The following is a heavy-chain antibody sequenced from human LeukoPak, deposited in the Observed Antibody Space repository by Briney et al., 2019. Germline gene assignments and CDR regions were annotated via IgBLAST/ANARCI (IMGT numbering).Heavy chain of an antibody. J-gene: IGHJ4*02. CDR2: IIRIFGTA. Sequence: SVKVSCKASGGTFSSYAVRWVRQAPGQLVEWMGRIIRIFGTANDAKRWQSRVTITTDESTSTAYMGLSSLRSEDTAVYYCARDGVGATQFDYWGQGTLVTVSS. D-gene: IGHD1-26*01. CDR1: GGTFSSYA. V-gene: IGHV1-69*05. CDR3: ARDGVGATQFDY.